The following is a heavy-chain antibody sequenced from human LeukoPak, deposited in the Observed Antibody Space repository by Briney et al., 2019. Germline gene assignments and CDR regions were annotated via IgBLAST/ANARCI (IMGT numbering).Heavy chain of an antibody. V-gene: IGHV1-69*04. CDR3: VAGAGRVTKPIDY. CDR2: IIPILGIA. J-gene: IGHJ4*02. Sequence: ASVKVSCKASGGTFSSYAISWVRQAPGQGLEWMGRIIPILGIANYAQKFQGRVTITADKSTSTAYMELSSLRSEDTAVYYCVAGAGRVTKPIDYWGQGTLVTVSS. CDR1: GGTFSSYA. D-gene: IGHD2-8*02.